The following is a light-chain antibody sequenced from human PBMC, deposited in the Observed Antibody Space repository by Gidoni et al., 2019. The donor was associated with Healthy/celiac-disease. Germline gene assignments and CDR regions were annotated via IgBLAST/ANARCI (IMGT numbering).Light chain of an antibody. V-gene: IGKV3-15*01. Sequence: ATLSVSPGERATLSCRASQSVSSNLAWYQQKPGQAPRLLIYGASTRATGIPARFSGSVSGTEFTLTISSLQSEDFAVYYCQQYNNWPPITFXQXTRLEIK. CDR3: QQYNNWPPIT. CDR2: GAS. J-gene: IGKJ5*01. CDR1: QSVSSN.